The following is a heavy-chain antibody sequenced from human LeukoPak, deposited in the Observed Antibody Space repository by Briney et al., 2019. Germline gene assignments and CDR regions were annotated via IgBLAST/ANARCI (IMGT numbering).Heavy chain of an antibody. CDR2: ISSSGSTI. CDR3: ARDVGGYYDSSGYFDY. J-gene: IGHJ4*02. D-gene: IGHD3-22*01. Sequence: PGGSLRLSCAASGLTFSDYYMSWIRQAPGKGLEWVSYISSSGSTIYYADSVKGRFTISRDNAKNSLYLQMNSLRAEDTALYYCARDVGGYYDSSGYFDYWGQGTLVTVSS. V-gene: IGHV3-11*01. CDR1: GLTFSDYY.